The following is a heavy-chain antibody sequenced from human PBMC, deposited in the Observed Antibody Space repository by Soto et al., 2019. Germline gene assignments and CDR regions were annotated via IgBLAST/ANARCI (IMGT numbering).Heavy chain of an antibody. Sequence: ASVKVSCTASGYTFTSYAMHWVRQAPGQRLEWMGWINAGNGNTKYSQKFQGRVTITRDTSASTAYMELSSLRSEDTAVYYCARAQPRYNWFDPWGQGTLVTVSS. V-gene: IGHV1-3*01. CDR2: INAGNGNT. CDR1: GYTFTSYA. D-gene: IGHD2-2*01. CDR3: ARAQPRYNWFDP. J-gene: IGHJ5*02.